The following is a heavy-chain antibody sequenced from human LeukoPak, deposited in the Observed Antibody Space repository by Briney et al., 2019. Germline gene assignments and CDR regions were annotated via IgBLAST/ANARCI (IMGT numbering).Heavy chain of an antibody. CDR1: GFTFNSYW. D-gene: IGHD1-20*01. CDR3: AREDYNWNDYYYYGMDV. CDR2: INWNGGST. J-gene: IGHJ6*02. Sequence: AGGSLRLSCAVSGFTFNSYWMSWVRQAPGKGLEWVSTINWNGGSTGYADSVKGRFTISRDNAKNSLFPQMNSLRAEDTAFYYCAREDYNWNDYYYYGMDVWGQGTTVTVSS. V-gene: IGHV3-20*04.